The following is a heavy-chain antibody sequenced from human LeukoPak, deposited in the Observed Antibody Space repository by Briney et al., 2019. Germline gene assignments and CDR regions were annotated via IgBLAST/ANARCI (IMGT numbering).Heavy chain of an antibody. V-gene: IGHV3-9*01. CDR3: AKGEADLDY. Sequence: GGSLRLSCAASGFTFDDYAMHWVRQAPGKGLEWVSGISWNSGSIGYADSVKGRFTISRDNAKNSLYLQMNSLRAEDTALYYCAKGEADLDYWGQGALVTVSS. D-gene: IGHD6-25*01. CDR1: GFTFDDYA. J-gene: IGHJ4*02. CDR2: ISWNSGSI.